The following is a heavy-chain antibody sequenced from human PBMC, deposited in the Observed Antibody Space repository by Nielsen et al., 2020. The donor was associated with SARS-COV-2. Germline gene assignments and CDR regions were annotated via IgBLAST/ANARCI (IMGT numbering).Heavy chain of an antibody. J-gene: IGHJ3*01. V-gene: IGHV3-7*01. Sequence: GGSLRLSCAASGFNFRSLWMSWVRQVPGKGLEWVADIKPDGSEKVYVDSVKGRFTISRDNAKNSMSLQMNSLRVEDTAVYYCARDWSRAFDVWGQGTMVTVSS. CDR3: ARDWSRAFDV. CDR2: IKPDGSEK. CDR1: GFNFRSLW.